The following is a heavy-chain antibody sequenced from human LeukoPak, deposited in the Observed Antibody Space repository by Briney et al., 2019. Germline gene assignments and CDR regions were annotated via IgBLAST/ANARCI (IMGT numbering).Heavy chain of an antibody. D-gene: IGHD3-10*01. CDR2: ISGGGGST. J-gene: IGHJ6*03. CDR1: GFTFSTYV. V-gene: IGHV3-23*01. CDR3: AKESVPSFGYMDV. Sequence: GSLRLSCAASGFTFSTYVMSWVRQAPGKGLEWVSAISGGGGSTYYADSVKGRFTISRDNSKNTLYLQMNSLRAEDTAIYYCAKESVPSFGYMDVWGKGTTVTVSS.